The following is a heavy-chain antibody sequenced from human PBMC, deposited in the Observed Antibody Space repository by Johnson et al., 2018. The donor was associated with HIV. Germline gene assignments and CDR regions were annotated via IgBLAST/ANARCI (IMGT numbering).Heavy chain of an antibody. V-gene: IGHV3-20*04. Sequence: EVQLVESGGGVVRPGGSLRLSCAASGFIFDDHGMTWVRQAPGKGLEWVSGIHWNAGNTGYVDSVKGRFTISRDNAKNTLYLQMNSLRAEDTAVYYCARDNEDIVLVGAFDIWGQGTMVTVSS. CDR1: GFIFDDHG. CDR3: ARDNEDIVLVGAFDI. J-gene: IGHJ3*02. CDR2: IHWNAGNT. D-gene: IGHD2-8*02.